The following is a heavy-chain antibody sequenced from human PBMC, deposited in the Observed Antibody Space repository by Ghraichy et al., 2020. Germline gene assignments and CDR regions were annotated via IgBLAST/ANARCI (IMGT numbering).Heavy chain of an antibody. J-gene: IGHJ3*02. D-gene: IGHD3-16*01. CDR2: IFCNGNV. V-gene: IGHV4-39*01. CDR1: GGSISSNDDY. CDR3: ARHHWRGNDAFDI. Sequence: SETLSLTCTVSGGSISSNDDYWGWIGQPQGKGLEWSGSIFCNGNVYYNPSLKSRVTISVDTSKNQFSLKLSSVTAADTAVYYCARHHWRGNDAFDIWGQGTLVTVSS.